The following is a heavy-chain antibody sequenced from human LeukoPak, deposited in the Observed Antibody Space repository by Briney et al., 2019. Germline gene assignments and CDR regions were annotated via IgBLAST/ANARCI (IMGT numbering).Heavy chain of an antibody. V-gene: IGHV1-18*03. J-gene: IGHJ4*02. D-gene: IGHD3-22*01. Sequence: ASVKVSCKASGYTFTYYGISWVRQAPGQGLEWMGWISTYNGNTNYAQKVQGRVTMTTDTSTSTAYMELWSLRTDDMGVYYCVRVAGVSIAMTVLVMPISFDYWGQGTLVTVPS. CDR1: GYTFTYYG. CDR2: ISTYNGNT. CDR3: VRVAGVSIAMTVLVMPISFDY.